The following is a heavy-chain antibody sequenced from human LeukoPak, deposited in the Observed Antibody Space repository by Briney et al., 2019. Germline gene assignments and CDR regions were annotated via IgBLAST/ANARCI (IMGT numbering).Heavy chain of an antibody. V-gene: IGHV3-33*01. J-gene: IGHJ4*02. Sequence: GRSLRLSCAASGFTFSSYGMPWVRQAPGKGLEWVAVIWYDGSNKYYADSVKGRFTISRDNSKNMLYLQMNSLSAEDTAVYYCVRAYDILTGPEYWGQGTLVTVSS. D-gene: IGHD3-9*01. CDR1: GFTFSSYG. CDR3: VRAYDILTGPEY. CDR2: IWYDGSNK.